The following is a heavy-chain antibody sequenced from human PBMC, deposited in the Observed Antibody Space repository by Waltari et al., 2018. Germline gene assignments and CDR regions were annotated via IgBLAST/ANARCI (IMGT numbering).Heavy chain of an antibody. D-gene: IGHD3-10*01. CDR2: IYSGGST. J-gene: IGHJ4*02. CDR1: GFTFSSHA. V-gene: IGHV3-23*03. CDR3: AKEYYYGSGSQFDY. Sequence: EVQLLESGGGLVQPGGSLRLSCAASGFTFSSHAMSWVRQAPGKGLEWVSVIYSGGSTYYADSVKGRFTISRDNSKNTLYLQMNSLRAEDTAVYYCAKEYYYGSGSQFDYWGQGTLVTVSS.